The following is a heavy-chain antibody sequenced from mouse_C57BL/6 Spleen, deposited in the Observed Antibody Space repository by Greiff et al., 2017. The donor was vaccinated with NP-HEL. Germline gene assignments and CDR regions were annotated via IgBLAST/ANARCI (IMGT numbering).Heavy chain of an antibody. CDR1: GYAFSSYW. CDR3: ARNDYDGWYFDV. D-gene: IGHD2-4*01. Sequence: VQLQQSGAELVKPGASVKISCKASGYAFSSYWMNWVKQRPGKGLEWIGQIYPGDGDTNYNGKFKGKATLTADKSSSTAYMQLSSLTSEDSAVYFCARNDYDGWYFDVWGTGTTVTVSS. CDR2: IYPGDGDT. V-gene: IGHV1-80*01. J-gene: IGHJ1*03.